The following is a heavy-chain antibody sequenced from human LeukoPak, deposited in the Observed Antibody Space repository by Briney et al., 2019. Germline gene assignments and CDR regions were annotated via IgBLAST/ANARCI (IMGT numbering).Heavy chain of an antibody. D-gene: IGHD3-10*02. CDR2: ISGNGGDT. CDR3: AELGITMIGGV. V-gene: IGHV3-23*01. CDR1: GFTFSGYG. Sequence: GGTLRLSCAASGFTFSGYGMSWVRQAPGKGLEWVSAISGNGGDTFYADSVKGRFTNSRDNSKNTLYLQMSSLRAEDTAVYYCAELGITMIGGVWGKGTTVTISS. J-gene: IGHJ6*04.